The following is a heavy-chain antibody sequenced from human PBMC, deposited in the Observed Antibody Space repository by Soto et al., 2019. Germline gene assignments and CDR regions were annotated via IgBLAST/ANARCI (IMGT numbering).Heavy chain of an antibody. J-gene: IGHJ4*02. CDR3: ARAPIFGVVIIDPYFDY. Sequence: GGSLRLSCAASGFTFSSYAMHWVRQAPGKGLEWVAVISYDGSNKYYADSVKGRFTISRDNSKNTLYLQMNILRAEDSAVYYCARAPIFGVVIIDPYFDYWGQGTLVTVSS. V-gene: IGHV3-30*04. CDR1: GFTFSSYA. CDR2: ISYDGSNK. D-gene: IGHD3-3*01.